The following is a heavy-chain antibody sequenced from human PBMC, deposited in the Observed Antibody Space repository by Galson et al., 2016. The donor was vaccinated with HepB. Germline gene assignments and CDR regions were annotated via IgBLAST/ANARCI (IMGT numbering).Heavy chain of an antibody. V-gene: IGHV5-51*01. Sequence: QSGAEVKKPGESLKISCKGSRDSFTTYWIGWVRQKPGKGLEWMGIIYPGDSETTYSPSFQGRVTISADKSINAAYLQWSSLKTSDTATYYCARFYGDGDDYWGQGTLVTVSS. J-gene: IGHJ4*02. CDR1: RDSFTTYW. CDR3: ARFYGDGDDY. D-gene: IGHD4-17*01. CDR2: IYPGDSET.